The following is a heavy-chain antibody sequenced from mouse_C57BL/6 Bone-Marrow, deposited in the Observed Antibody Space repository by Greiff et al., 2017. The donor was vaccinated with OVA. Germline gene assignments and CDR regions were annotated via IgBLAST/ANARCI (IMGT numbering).Heavy chain of an antibody. CDR3: GGGGGGVAY. CDR1: GYTFNDYY. V-gene: IGHV14-1*01. J-gene: IGHJ3*01. CDR2: IDPEDGGT. Sequence: VQLKQSGAELVRPGASVKLSCTASGYTFNDYYMHRVKQRPEQGLEWIGRIDPEDGGTEYAPKFKGKATMTADTSSNTAYLQLSSLTSEDSAVEYGGGGGGGVAYWGQGTLVTVSA.